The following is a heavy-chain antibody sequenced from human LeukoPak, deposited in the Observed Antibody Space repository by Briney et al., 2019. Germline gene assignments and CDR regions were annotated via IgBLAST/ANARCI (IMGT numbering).Heavy chain of an antibody. CDR2: IKQDGSEK. V-gene: IGHV3-7*04. D-gene: IGHD2-15*01. CDR3: ARWGGRPRHFDY. Sequence: GGSLRLSCAASGLAFSSYWMSWVRQAPGKGLEWVANIKQDGSEKYYVDSVKGRFTISRDNAKNSLYLQMNSLRAEDTAVYYCARWGGRPRHFDYWGQGTLVTVSS. J-gene: IGHJ4*02. CDR1: GLAFSSYW.